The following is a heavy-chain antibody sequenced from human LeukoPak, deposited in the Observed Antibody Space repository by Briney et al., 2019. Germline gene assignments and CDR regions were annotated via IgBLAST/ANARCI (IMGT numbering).Heavy chain of an antibody. CDR1: GYTFTGYY. Sequence: ASVKVSCKASGYTFTGYYMHWVRQAPGQGLEWMGWINPNSGGTNYAQKFQGRVTMTRDTSISTAYMELSRLRSDDTAVYYCARDYGSGSYSYYYYMDVWGKGTTVTVSS. CDR2: INPNSGGT. V-gene: IGHV1-2*02. CDR3: ARDYGSGSYSYYYYMDV. D-gene: IGHD3-10*01. J-gene: IGHJ6*03.